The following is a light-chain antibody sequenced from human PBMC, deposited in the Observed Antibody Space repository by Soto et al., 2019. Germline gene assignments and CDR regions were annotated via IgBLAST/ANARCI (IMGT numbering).Light chain of an antibody. CDR2: GAS. V-gene: IGKV3-20*01. J-gene: IGKJ2*01. CDR3: QQYGSSLPYT. CDR1: QSVSSSY. Sequence: EIVLTQSPGTLSLSPGERATLSCRASQSVSSSYLAWYQQKPGQAPRLLIYGASSRATGIPDRFSGSGSGTDFTLTISRLEPEDFAVYYCQQYGSSLPYTFAQGTKLEIK.